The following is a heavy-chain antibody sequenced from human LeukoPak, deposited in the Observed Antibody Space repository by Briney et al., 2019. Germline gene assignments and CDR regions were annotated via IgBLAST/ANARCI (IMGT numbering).Heavy chain of an antibody. CDR3: ARDSHGWFGEFRMDY. V-gene: IGHV1-69*13. CDR1: GGTFSIYA. Sequence: ASVKVSCKASGGTFSIYAISWVRQAPGQGLEWMGGIIPIFGTANYAQKFQGRVTITADESTSTAYMELSSLRSEDTPVYYCARDSHGWFGEFRMDYWGQGTLVTVSS. D-gene: IGHD3-10*01. J-gene: IGHJ4*02. CDR2: IIPIFGTA.